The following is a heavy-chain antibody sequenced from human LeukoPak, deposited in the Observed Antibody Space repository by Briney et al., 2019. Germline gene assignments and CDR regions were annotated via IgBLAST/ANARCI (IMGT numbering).Heavy chain of an antibody. J-gene: IGHJ6*02. Sequence: SETLSHTCTVSGGSISSYYWSWIRQPPGKGLEWIGYIYYSGSTNYNPSLKSRVTISVDTSKNQFSLKLSSVTAADTAVYYCASRIAAAGNYYYGMDVWGQGTTVTVSS. CDR3: ASRIAAAGNYYYGMDV. V-gene: IGHV4-59*01. CDR1: GGSISSYY. D-gene: IGHD6-13*01. CDR2: IYYSGST.